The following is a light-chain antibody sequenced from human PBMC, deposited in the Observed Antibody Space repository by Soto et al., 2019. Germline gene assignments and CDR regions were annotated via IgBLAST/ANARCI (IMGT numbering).Light chain of an antibody. CDR3: QHYNNGPDSYT. V-gene: IGKV3-15*01. CDR2: GAS. CDR1: QSLTSS. Sequence: EIVMTQSPATLSVSPGERVTLSCRASQSLTSSLAWYQQKPGQAPRLLIYGASTRATGTPARFSGSGSGTEFTLTISSLQSEDFAVYYCQHYNNGPDSYTLGQGTSWRSN. J-gene: IGKJ2*01.